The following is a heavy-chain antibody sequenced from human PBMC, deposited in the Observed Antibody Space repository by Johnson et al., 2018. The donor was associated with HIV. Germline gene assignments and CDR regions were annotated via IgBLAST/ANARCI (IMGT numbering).Heavy chain of an antibody. V-gene: IGHV3-9*01. J-gene: IGHJ3*02. D-gene: IGHD2-15*01. CDR1: GFTFDDYA. CDR3: VTLVVAPPFDI. CDR2: ISWNSGST. Sequence: VQLVESGGGLVQPGRSLRLSCAASGFTFDDYAMHWVRQAPGKGLEWVSGISWNSGSTYYADSVKGRFTISRDNSKNTLYLQMNSLRAEDTAVYYCVTLVVAPPFDIWGQGTMVTVSS.